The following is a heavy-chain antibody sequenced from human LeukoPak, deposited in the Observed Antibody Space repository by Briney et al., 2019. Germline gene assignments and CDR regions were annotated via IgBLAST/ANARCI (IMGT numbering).Heavy chain of an antibody. D-gene: IGHD2-2*01. V-gene: IGHV3-33*01. Sequence: QSGGSLRLSCTTSGFTFTNYGINWVRQAPGKGLEWVAAIWYDGSKTSYTDSVKGRFTVSRDISKNTVYLQMNGLKAEDTAVYYCARDDCSTTPCCAYWGQGTLVTVSS. J-gene: IGHJ4*02. CDR1: GFTFTNYG. CDR3: ARDDCSTTPCCAY. CDR2: IWYDGSKT.